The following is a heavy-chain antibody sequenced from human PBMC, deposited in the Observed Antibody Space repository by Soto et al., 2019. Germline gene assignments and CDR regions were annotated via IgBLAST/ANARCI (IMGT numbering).Heavy chain of an antibody. J-gene: IGHJ6*02. CDR1: VGSVSSDSYS. V-gene: IGHV4-39*01. CDR3: ARLNGYCISTNCHGYYGMDV. Sequence: PSETLSLTSTVSVGSVSSDSYSWGWIRQSPGKGLEWIATIYSSENTYYNPSLLSRVTISVDTSKNEFSLRLSSMTAADTAVYYCARLNGYCISTNCHGYYGMDVWGQGTTVTVSS. D-gene: IGHD2-2*03. CDR2: IYSSENT.